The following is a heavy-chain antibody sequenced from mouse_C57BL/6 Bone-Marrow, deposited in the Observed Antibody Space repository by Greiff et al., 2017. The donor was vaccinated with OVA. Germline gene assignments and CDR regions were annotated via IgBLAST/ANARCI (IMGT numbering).Heavy chain of an antibody. CDR2: IDPSDSYT. D-gene: IGHD2-12*01. V-gene: IGHV1-69*01. CDR3: AMENSSYLFAY. J-gene: IGHJ3*01. CDR1: GYTFTSYW. Sequence: QVQLQQPGAELVMPGASVKLSCKASGYTFTSYWMHWVKQRPGQGLEWIGEIDPSDSYTNYNQKFKGKATLTVDKSSSTAYMQLSSLTSEDSAVYCCAMENSSYLFAYWGQGTLVTVS.